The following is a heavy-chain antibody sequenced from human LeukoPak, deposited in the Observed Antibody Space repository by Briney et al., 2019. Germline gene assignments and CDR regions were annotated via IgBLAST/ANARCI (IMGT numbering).Heavy chain of an antibody. D-gene: IGHD3-3*01. J-gene: IGHJ1*01. CDR1: GFTCSSYW. Sequence: GGCLRLSCAASGFTCSSYWMTWGRQAPGKGLYCVANIRQDGSEKNYVDSVKGRFTISRDNAKNSLYLQMNSLRVEDTAVYFCMRQNRAYFFGHWGQGTLVTVSS. CDR2: IRQDGSEK. V-gene: IGHV3-7*01. CDR3: MRQNRAYFFGH.